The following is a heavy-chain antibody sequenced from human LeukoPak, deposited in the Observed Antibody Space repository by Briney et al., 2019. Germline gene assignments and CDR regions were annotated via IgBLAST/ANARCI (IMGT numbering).Heavy chain of an antibody. Sequence: ASVKVSCKASGYTFTGYYMHWVRQAPGQGLEWMGWINPNSGGTNYAQKFQGRVTMTRDTPISTAYMELSRLRPDDTAVYYCARSSRGYSGYDSLVFDYWGQGTLVTVSS. J-gene: IGHJ4*02. V-gene: IGHV1-2*02. CDR2: INPNSGGT. CDR1: GYTFTGYY. D-gene: IGHD5-12*01. CDR3: ARSSRGYSGYDSLVFDY.